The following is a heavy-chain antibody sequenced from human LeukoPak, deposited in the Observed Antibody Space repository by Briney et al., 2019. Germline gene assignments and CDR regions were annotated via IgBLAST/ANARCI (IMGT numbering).Heavy chain of an antibody. J-gene: IGHJ5*02. D-gene: IGHD4-17*01. V-gene: IGHV1-46*01. CDR2: INPSGGST. CDR1: GYTFTSYD. CDR3: ARSTTVTRSWFDP. Sequence: ASVKVSCKASGYTFTSYDINWVRQATGQGLEWMGIINPSGGSTSYAQKFQGRVTMTRDTSTSTVYMELSSLRSEDTAVYYCARSTTVTRSWFDPWGQGILVTVSS.